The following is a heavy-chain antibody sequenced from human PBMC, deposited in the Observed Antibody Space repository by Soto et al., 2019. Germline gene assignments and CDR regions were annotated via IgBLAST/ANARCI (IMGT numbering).Heavy chain of an antibody. V-gene: IGHV3-15*01. CDR3: VEGWNDF. CDR2: IKSKNDCGAA. J-gene: IGHJ4*02. Sequence: VHVVESGGDLVEPGGSLRLSCVTSGFMFSSAWMSWVRQGPGKGLEWVARIKSKNDCGAADYAAPVNGRFSISRDDSKSTVYLQMNSLRGEDTALYYCVEGWNDFWGQGTLVTVSS. D-gene: IGHD1-1*01. CDR1: GFMFSSAW.